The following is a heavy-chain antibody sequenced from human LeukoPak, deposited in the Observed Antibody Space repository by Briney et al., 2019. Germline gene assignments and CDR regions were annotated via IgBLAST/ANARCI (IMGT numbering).Heavy chain of an antibody. Sequence: GGSLRLSCAASGFTFSSYWMIWVRQAPGKGLEWVANIKQDGSEKYYVDSVKGRFTISRDNAKNSLYLQMNSLRAEDTAVYYCASFHCSSTSCYRYYYYYMDVWGKGTTVTVSS. CDR1: GFTFSSYW. V-gene: IGHV3-7*01. D-gene: IGHD2-2*01. J-gene: IGHJ6*03. CDR2: IKQDGSEK. CDR3: ASFHCSSTSCYRYYYYYMDV.